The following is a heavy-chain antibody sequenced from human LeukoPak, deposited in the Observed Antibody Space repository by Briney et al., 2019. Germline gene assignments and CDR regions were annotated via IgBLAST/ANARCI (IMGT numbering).Heavy chain of an antibody. J-gene: IGHJ3*01. CDR3: ARDWGTWHAFGF. D-gene: IGHD3-16*01. CDR1: GGSFSGYY. Sequence: SETLSLTCAVYGGSFSGYYWSWIRQPPGKGLEWIGEINHSGSTNYNPSLKSRVTISVDTSKNQFSLKLSSVTAADTAVYYCARDWGTWHAFGFWGQGTVVTVSS. V-gene: IGHV4-34*01. CDR2: INHSGST.